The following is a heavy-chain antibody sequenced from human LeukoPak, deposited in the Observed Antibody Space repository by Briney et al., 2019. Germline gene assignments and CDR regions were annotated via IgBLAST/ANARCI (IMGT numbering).Heavy chain of an antibody. CDR1: GYTFTSCY. V-gene: IGHV1-46*01. CDR3: ARDDEVVPFDY. CDR2: INPSGGST. D-gene: IGHD2-21*01. Sequence: ASVNVSCKASGYTFTSCYMHWVRQAPGQGLEWMGIINPSGGSTSYAQKFQGRVTMTRDTSTSTVYMELSSLRSEDTAVYYCARDDEVVPFDYWGQGTLVTVSS. J-gene: IGHJ4*02.